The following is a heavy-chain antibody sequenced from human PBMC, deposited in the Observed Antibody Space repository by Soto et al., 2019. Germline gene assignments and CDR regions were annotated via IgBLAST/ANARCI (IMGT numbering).Heavy chain of an antibody. V-gene: IGHV3-23*01. CDR3: AKEPTRRGGRFDY. J-gene: IGHJ4*02. Sequence: EVQLLESGGGLVQPGGSLRLSCAASGFTFSSYAMSWVRQAPGKGLEWVSAISGSGGNTYYADSVKGRFTISRDNSKNTLYLPMNSLRVEDTALYYCAKEPTRRGGRFDYWGQGTLVTVSS. CDR2: ISGSGGNT. CDR1: GFTFSSYA. D-gene: IGHD2-15*01.